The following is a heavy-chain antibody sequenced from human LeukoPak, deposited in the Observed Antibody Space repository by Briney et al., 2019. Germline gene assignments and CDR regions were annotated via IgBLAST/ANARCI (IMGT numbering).Heavy chain of an antibody. CDR3: ARDYKYAFDN. Sequence: PGGSLRLSCAASGFRFSDYSMNWVRQAPGKGLEWISYIGISSGNTNYADSVKGRFTISGDKAKNSLYLQMNSLRVGDTAVYYCARDYKYAFDNWGQGTLVTVSS. D-gene: IGHD5-24*01. CDR2: IGISSGNT. V-gene: IGHV3-48*01. CDR1: GFRFSDYS. J-gene: IGHJ4*02.